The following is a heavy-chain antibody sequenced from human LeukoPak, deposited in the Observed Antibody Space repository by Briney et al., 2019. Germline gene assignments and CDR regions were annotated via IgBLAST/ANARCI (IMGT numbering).Heavy chain of an antibody. J-gene: IGHJ4*02. CDR3: ARELGEWELPLVSGV. Sequence: GGSLRLSCAASGFTFSDYYMSWIRRAPGKGLEWVSYISSSGSTIYYADSVKGRFTISRDNAKNSLYLQMNSLRAEDTAVYYCARELGEWELPLVSGVWGQGTLVTVSS. CDR2: ISSSGSTI. V-gene: IGHV3-11*01. D-gene: IGHD1-26*01. CDR1: GFTFSDYY.